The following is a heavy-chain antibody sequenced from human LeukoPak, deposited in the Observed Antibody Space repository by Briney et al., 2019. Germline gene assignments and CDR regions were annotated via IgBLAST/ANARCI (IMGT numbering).Heavy chain of an antibody. CDR1: GFTFSSYS. J-gene: IGHJ4*02. D-gene: IGHD3-16*01. Sequence: GGSLRLSCAASGFTFSSYSMNWVRQAPGKGLEWVSGITGNGATTYYADSVKGRFTISRDNSRNTVYLQMNSLRVEDTAVYYCARGYATRGRDSSVGFDYWGQGTLVTVSS. V-gene: IGHV3-23*01. CDR3: ARGYATRGRDSSVGFDY. CDR2: ITGNGATT.